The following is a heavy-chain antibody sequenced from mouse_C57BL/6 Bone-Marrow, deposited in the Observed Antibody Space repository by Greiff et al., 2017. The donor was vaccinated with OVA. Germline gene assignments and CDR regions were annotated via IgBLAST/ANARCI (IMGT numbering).Heavy chain of an antibody. D-gene: IGHD2-3*01. CDR1: GYSITSGYY. CDR2: ISYDGSN. J-gene: IGHJ2*01. Sequence: VQLKESGPGLVKPSQSLSLTCSVTGYSITSGYYWNWIRQFPGNILEWMGYISYDGSNNYNPSLKNRISITRDTSNNQFFLKLNSVTTEDTATYYGAGSDDGYVDYWGQGTTLTGSS. CDR3: AGSDDGYVDY. V-gene: IGHV3-6*01.